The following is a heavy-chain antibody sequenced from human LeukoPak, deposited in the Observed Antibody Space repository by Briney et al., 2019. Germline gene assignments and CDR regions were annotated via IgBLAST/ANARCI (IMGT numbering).Heavy chain of an antibody. Sequence: ASVKVSCKASGYTFTSYYMHWVRQAPGQGLEWMGIINPSGGSTSYAQKFQGRVTMTRDTSTSTVYMELSSLRSEDTAVYYCARGLPGYSSGWSNPGYNNFDYWGQGTLVTVSS. D-gene: IGHD6-19*01. CDR3: ARGLPGYSSGWSNPGYNNFDY. J-gene: IGHJ4*02. CDR1: GYTFTSYY. V-gene: IGHV1-46*01. CDR2: INPSGGST.